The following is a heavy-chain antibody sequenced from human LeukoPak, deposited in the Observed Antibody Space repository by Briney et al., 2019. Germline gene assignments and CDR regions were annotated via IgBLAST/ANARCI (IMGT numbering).Heavy chain of an antibody. CDR1: GGSISSYY. D-gene: IGHD3-10*01. CDR2: IYYSGST. J-gene: IGHJ4*02. V-gene: IGHV4-59*01. Sequence: SETLSLTCTVSGGSISSYYWSWIRQPPGKGLEWIGYIYYSGSTNYNPSLKSRVTISVDTSKNQFPLKLSSVTAADTAVYYCARASRAGVGYWGQGTLVTVSS. CDR3: ARASRAGVGY.